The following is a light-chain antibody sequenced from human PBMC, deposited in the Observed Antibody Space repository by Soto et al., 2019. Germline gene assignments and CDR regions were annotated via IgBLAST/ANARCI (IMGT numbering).Light chain of an antibody. J-gene: IGKJ2*01. V-gene: IGKV3-20*01. CDR2: DAS. CDR1: QSVSSSY. Sequence: EIVLTQSPGTLSVSPGERATLSCRASQSVSSSYLAWYQQKPGQAPRLLIYDASSRATGIPDRFSGSGSGTDFTLTISRLEPEDFAVYYCQQYGSSLYTFGQGTKLEIK. CDR3: QQYGSSLYT.